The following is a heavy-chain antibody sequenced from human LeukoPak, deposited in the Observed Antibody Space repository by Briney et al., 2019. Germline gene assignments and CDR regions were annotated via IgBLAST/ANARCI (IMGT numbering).Heavy chain of an antibody. J-gene: IGHJ5*02. D-gene: IGHD1-20*01. CDR2: INPNSGGT. V-gene: IGHV1-2*04. CDR3: ARAGALYNSLNWFDP. Sequence: ASVKVSCKASGDTFTGYYMHWVRQAPGQGLEWMGWINPNSGGTNYAQKFQGWVTMTRDTSISTAYMELSRLRSDDTAVYYCARAGALYNSLNWFDPWGQGTLVTVSS. CDR1: GDTFTGYY.